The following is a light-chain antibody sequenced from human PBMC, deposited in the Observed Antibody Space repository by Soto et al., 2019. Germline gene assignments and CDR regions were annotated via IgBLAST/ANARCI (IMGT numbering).Light chain of an antibody. Sequence: QSVLTHPPSVSGAPGQRVTISCTGTSSNIGAGYDVHWYQQLPGKAPTLLIYSNNDRPSGVPDRFSGSNSGTSASLDITGLQADDEADYYCHSYDSSLSAVVFGGGTQLTVL. J-gene: IGLJ3*02. V-gene: IGLV1-40*01. CDR1: SSNIGAGYD. CDR2: SNN. CDR3: HSYDSSLSAVV.